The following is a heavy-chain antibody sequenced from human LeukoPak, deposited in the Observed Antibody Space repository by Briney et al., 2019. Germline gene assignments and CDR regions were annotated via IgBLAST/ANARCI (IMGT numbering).Heavy chain of an antibody. CDR3: AKDGGWELGFGNDAFDI. D-gene: IGHD1-26*01. Sequence: PGGSLRLSCAASGFTVSSNYMSWVRQAPGKGLEWVSIIYDSGTTHYADSVKGRFTISRDNSKNTLYLQMNSLRAEDTAVYYCAKDGGWELGFGNDAFDIWGQGTMVTVSS. J-gene: IGHJ3*02. CDR2: IYDSGTT. V-gene: IGHV3-53*01. CDR1: GFTVSSNY.